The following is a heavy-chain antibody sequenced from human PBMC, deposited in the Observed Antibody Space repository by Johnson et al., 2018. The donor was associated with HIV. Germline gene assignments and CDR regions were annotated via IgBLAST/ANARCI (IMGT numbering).Heavy chain of an antibody. CDR3: ARVATFGVVISDALVI. Sequence: QVQLVESGGGVVQPGRSLRLSCAAAGFSFSAYAMHWVRQAPGKGLEWVAVISYDGSNKYYADSVKGRFTISRDNSKNTLSLQMDSLRPEDTAVYYCARVATFGVVISDALVIWGQGTMVTVSS. V-gene: IGHV3-30*04. J-gene: IGHJ3*02. D-gene: IGHD3-3*01. CDR1: GFSFSAYA. CDR2: ISYDGSNK.